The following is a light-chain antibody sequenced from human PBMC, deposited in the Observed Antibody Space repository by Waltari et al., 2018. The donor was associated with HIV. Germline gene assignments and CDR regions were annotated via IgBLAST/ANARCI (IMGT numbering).Light chain of an antibody. J-gene: IGKJ1*01. CDR2: GAS. CDR3: QQYSDWPRT. CDR1: QSVGYF. Sequence: EIVMTQSPATLSASPGERATLSCRATQSVGYFLAWYQQRSGQPPRLLMFGASNRAPGIPDRFSGSGSGTEFTLTLSGLQSEDFAVYYCQQYSDWPRTFGQGTKV. V-gene: IGKV3D-15*01.